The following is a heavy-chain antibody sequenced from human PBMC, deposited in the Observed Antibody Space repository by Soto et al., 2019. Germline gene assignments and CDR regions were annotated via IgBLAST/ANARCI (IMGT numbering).Heavy chain of an antibody. CDR3: ARDDCSSTSCTGYFDY. Sequence: EVQLVESGGGLVQPGGSLRLSCAASGFTFSSYSMNWVRQAPGKGLEWVSYISSSSSTIYYADSVKGLFTISRDNAKNSLYLQMSSLGDEDTAVYYCARDDCSSTSCTGYFDYWGQGTLVTVSS. V-gene: IGHV3-48*02. CDR2: ISSSSSTI. D-gene: IGHD2-2*01. J-gene: IGHJ4*02. CDR1: GFTFSSYS.